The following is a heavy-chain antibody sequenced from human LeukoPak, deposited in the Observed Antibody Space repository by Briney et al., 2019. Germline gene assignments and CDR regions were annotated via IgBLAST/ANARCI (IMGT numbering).Heavy chain of an antibody. Sequence: GESLKISCKGSGYSFTSYWIGWVRQMPGKGLEWMGIIYPGDSDTRYSPSFQGQVTISADKSISTAYLQWSSLKASDTAMYYCARLYYGSGSYYSTPNWFDPWGQGPLVTVSS. CDR2: IYPGDSDT. CDR1: GYSFTSYW. J-gene: IGHJ5*02. V-gene: IGHV5-51*01. CDR3: ARLYYGSGSYYSTPNWFDP. D-gene: IGHD3-10*01.